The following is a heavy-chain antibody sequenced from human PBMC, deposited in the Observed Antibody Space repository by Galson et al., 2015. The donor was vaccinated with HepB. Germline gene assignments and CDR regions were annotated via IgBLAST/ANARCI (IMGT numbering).Heavy chain of an antibody. Sequence: SLRLSCAASGFSFSYYAMTWVRQAPGKGLEWVSTINSNGGSTYYADSVTGRFTISRDNSKSTLYLQMNSLRAEDTAVFYCAKGYDFWSGYTYWYFDLWGRGTLVTVSS. V-gene: IGHV3-23*01. D-gene: IGHD3-3*01. CDR3: AKGYDFWSGYTYWYFDL. CDR1: GFSFSYYA. J-gene: IGHJ2*01. CDR2: INSNGGST.